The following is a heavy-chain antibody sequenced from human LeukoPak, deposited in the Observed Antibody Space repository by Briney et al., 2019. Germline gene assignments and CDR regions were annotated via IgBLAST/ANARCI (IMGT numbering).Heavy chain of an antibody. CDR1: GYSFASYS. CDR3: ARHMIGSVIPIDD. J-gene: IGHJ4*02. CDR2: IYPDGSDP. V-gene: IGHV5-51*01. Sequence: GESREISCKGSGYSFASYSIGWVRQMPGKGLEGMGIIYPDGSDPRYSPSFQGQVTISADKSISTAYLQWSSLKASDTAMYYCARHMIGSVIPIDDWGQGTLVTVSS. D-gene: IGHD3-22*01.